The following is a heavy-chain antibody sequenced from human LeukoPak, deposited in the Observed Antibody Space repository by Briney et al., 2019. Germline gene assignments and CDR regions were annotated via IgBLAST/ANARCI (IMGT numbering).Heavy chain of an antibody. Sequence: GRSLRLSCAASGFRFDDYSMHWVRQTPGKGPEWVSGISWNGGPIYYADSVKGRFTISRDNALNSLYLQMNSLRGEDTAFYYCAKEKNTAAAFDDWGQGTLVTVSS. CDR2: ISWNGGPI. J-gene: IGHJ4*02. D-gene: IGHD6-25*01. CDR1: GFRFDDYS. V-gene: IGHV3-9*01. CDR3: AKEKNTAAAFDD.